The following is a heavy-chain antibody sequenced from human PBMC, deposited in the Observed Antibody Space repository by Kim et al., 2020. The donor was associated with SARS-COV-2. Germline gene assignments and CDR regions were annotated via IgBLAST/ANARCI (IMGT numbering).Heavy chain of an antibody. V-gene: IGHV4-34*01. D-gene: IGHD2-2*01. J-gene: IGHJ3*02. CDR2: GST. CDR3: ARGYLLLDI. Sequence: GSTNYHPSLKSRITISVTTSKNQFSLTLSSVTAADTAVYYCARGYLLLDIWGQGTMVTVSS.